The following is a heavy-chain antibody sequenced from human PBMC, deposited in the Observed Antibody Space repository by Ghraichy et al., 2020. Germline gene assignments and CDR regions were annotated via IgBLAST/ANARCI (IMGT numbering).Heavy chain of an antibody. Sequence: GGSLRLSCAASGFTFSNSWMSWVRQAPGKGLEWVANIKEDGSDKYYVDFVKGRFTISRDNAKNSVYLLMNSLRAEDTAIYYCARGRSETYWGQGTLVTVSS. CDR3: ARGRSETY. J-gene: IGHJ4*02. CDR2: IKEDGSDK. CDR1: GFTFSNSW. V-gene: IGHV3-7*03.